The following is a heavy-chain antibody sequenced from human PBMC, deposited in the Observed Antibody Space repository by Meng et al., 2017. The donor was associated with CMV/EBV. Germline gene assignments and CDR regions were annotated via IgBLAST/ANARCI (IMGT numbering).Heavy chain of an antibody. CDR2: ISYDGSNK. J-gene: IGHJ4*02. V-gene: IGHV3-30*04. D-gene: IGHD3-10*01. Sequence: LSLTCAASGFTFSSYAMHWVRQAPGKGLEWVAVISYDGSNKYYADSVKGRFTISRDNSKNTLYLQMNSLRAEDTAVYYCARDLSGFDYWGQGTLVTVS. CDR1: GFTFSSYA. CDR3: ARDLSGFDY.